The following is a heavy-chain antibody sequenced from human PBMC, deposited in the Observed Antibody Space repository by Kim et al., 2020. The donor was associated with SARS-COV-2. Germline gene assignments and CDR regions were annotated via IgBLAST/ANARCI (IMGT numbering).Heavy chain of an antibody. D-gene: IGHD3-10*01. Sequence: SETLSLTCAVYGGSFSGYYWSWIRQPPGKGLEWIGEINHSGSTNYNPSLKSRVTISVDTSKNQFSLKLSSVTAADTAVYYCARHVLLWFGELYYYYYGMDVWGQGTTVTVSS. CDR1: GGSFSGYY. J-gene: IGHJ6*02. CDR2: INHSGST. V-gene: IGHV4-34*01. CDR3: ARHVLLWFGELYYYYYGMDV.